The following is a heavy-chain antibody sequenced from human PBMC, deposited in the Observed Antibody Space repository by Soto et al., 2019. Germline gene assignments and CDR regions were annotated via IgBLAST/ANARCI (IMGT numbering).Heavy chain of an antibody. D-gene: IGHD4-17*01. J-gene: IGHJ6*03. Sequence: GGSLRLSCAASGFTFSDYYMSWIRQAPGKGLEWVSYISSSGSTIYYADSVKGRFTISRDNAKNSLYLQMNSLRAEDTAVYYCARDRGFKRDDYGDYASYYYMDVWGKGTTVTVSS. CDR2: ISSSGSTI. V-gene: IGHV3-11*01. CDR1: GFTFSDYY. CDR3: ARDRGFKRDDYGDYASYYYMDV.